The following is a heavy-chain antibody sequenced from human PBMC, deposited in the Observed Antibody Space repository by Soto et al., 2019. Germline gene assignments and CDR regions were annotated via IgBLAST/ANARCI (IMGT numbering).Heavy chain of an antibody. CDR3: ASSFLSYDSSGYPESY. J-gene: IGHJ4*02. V-gene: IGHV3-33*01. D-gene: IGHD3-22*01. CDR2: IWYDGSNK. CDR1: GFIFSSYG. Sequence: GGSLRLSCAASGFIFSSYGMHWVRQAPCKGLEWVAVIWYDGSNKYYADSVKGRFTISRDNSKNTLYLQMNSLRAEDTAVYYCASSFLSYDSSGYPESYCGQGTLVTVSS.